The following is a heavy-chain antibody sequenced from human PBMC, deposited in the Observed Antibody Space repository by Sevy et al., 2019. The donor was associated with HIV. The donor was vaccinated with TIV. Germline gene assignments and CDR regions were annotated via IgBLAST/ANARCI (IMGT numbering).Heavy chain of an antibody. D-gene: IGHD1-26*01. J-gene: IGHJ5*02. CDR3: ARCLGGLRPWEYNWFDP. CDR1: GYAFSSYG. V-gene: IGHV1-18*01. Sequence: ASVKVSCKASGYAFSSYGISWVRQAHGQGLEWMGWIGAYNGNLKYVQSLQDRVTMTIDTSTSTAYMELRSLRSDDTAVYYCARCLGGLRPWEYNWFDPWGQGTLVTVSS. CDR2: IGAYNGNL.